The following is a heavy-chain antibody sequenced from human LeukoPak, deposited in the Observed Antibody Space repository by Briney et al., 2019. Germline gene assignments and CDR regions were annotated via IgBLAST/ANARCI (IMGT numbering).Heavy chain of an antibody. CDR3: ARSEVGYCSGGSCRSLPAAEYFQH. J-gene: IGHJ1*01. CDR2: IIPIFGTA. V-gene: IGHV1-69*13. D-gene: IGHD2-15*01. CDR1: GGTFSSYA. Sequence: GASVKVSCKASGGTFSSYAISWVRQAPGQGLEWMGGIIPIFGTANYAQKFQGRVTITADESTSTAYMELSSLRSEDTAVYYCARSEVGYCSGGSCRSLPAAEYFQHWGQGTLVTVSS.